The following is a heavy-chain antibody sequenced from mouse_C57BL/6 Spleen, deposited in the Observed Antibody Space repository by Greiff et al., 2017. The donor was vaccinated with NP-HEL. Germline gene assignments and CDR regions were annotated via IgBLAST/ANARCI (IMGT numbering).Heavy chain of an antibody. V-gene: IGHV1-15*01. D-gene: IGHD1-1*01. CDR1: GYTFTDYE. CDR3: TRTITTVVEGDY. CDR2: IDPETGGT. J-gene: IGHJ2*01. Sequence: QVHVKQSGAELVRPGASVTLSCKASGYTFTDYEMHWVKQTPVHGLEWIGAIDPETGGTAYNQKFKGKAILTADKSSSTAYMELRSLTSEDSAVYYCTRTITTVVEGDYWGQGTTLTVSS.